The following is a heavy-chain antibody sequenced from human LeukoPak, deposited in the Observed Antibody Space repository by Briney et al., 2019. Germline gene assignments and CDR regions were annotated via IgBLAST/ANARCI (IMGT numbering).Heavy chain of an antibody. D-gene: IGHD3-16*01. J-gene: IGHJ4*02. CDR2: IYYSGST. CDR1: GASITNYF. V-gene: IGHV4-59*08. CDR3: ARAHNYENDPISED. Sequence: SVTLSLTCTVSGASITNYFWSWIRQPPGKGLEWIGYIYYSGSTNYNPSLKSRVTISVDTSKNQFSLKLSSVTAADTAVYSCARAHNYENDPISEDWGQGTLVTVSS.